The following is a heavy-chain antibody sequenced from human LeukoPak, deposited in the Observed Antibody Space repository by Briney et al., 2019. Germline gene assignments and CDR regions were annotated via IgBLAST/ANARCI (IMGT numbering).Heavy chain of an antibody. V-gene: IGHV4-61*02. Sequence: SETLSLTCTVSGGPISSGSYYWSWIRQPAGKGLEWIGRIYTSGSTNYNPSLKSRVTISVDTSKNQFSLKLSSVTAADTAVYYCARDIYDSSGYSEYNWFDPWGQGTLVTVSS. D-gene: IGHD3-22*01. CDR2: IYTSGST. J-gene: IGHJ5*02. CDR1: GGPISSGSYY. CDR3: ARDIYDSSGYSEYNWFDP.